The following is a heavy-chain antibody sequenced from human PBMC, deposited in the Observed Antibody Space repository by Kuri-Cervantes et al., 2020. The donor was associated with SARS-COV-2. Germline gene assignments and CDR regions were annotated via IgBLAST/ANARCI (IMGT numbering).Heavy chain of an antibody. CDR1: GGSISSSSYY. J-gene: IGHJ4*02. CDR2: IYYSGST. V-gene: IGHV4-39*01. Sequence: SETLSLTCTVSGGSISSSSYYWGWIRQPPGKGLERIGSIYYSGSTYYNPSLKSRVTISVDTSKNQFSLKLSSVTAADTAVYYCARLTTSYFDYWGQGTLVTVSS. D-gene: IGHD4-11*01. CDR3: ARLTTSYFDY.